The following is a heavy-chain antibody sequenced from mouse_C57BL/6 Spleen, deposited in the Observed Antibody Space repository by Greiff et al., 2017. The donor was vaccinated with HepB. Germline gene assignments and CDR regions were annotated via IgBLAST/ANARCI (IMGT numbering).Heavy chain of an antibody. D-gene: IGHD1-1*01. CDR3: ARYYGSLDY. Sequence: DVKLVESGGGLVKPGGSLKLACAASGFTFSDYGMHWVRQAPEKGLEWVAYISSGSSTIYYADTVKGRFTISRDNAKNTLFLQMTSLRSEETAMYYCARYYGSLDYWGQGTTLTVSS. CDR2: ISSGSSTI. CDR1: GFTFSDYG. V-gene: IGHV5-17*01. J-gene: IGHJ2*01.